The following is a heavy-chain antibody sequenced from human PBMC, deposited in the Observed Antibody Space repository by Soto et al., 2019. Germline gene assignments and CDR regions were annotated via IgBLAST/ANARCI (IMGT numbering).Heavy chain of an antibody. Sequence: QLQLQESGPGLVKPSETLSLTCTVSGGSISSSSYYWGWIRQPPGKGLEWIGSIYYSGSTYYNPSLKSRVTISVDTSKNQFSLKLSSVTAADTDVYYCASQHHLAAAGTWGQGTLVTVSS. CDR1: GGSISSSSYY. D-gene: IGHD6-13*01. V-gene: IGHV4-39*01. CDR2: IYYSGST. J-gene: IGHJ5*02. CDR3: ASQHHLAAAGT.